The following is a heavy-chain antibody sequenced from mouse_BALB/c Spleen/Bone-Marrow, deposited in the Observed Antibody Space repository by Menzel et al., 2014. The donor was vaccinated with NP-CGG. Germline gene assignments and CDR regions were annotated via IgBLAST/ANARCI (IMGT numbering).Heavy chain of an antibody. Sequence: VKVVESGAELAKPGASLKMSCKASGYTFTSYWMRWVKPRPGQGLEWIGYINPSTDYTEYNQKFKDKATLTADKSSSIAFMQLSSLTSEDSAVYYCARRAYGGSYGFAHWGQGTLVTVSA. CDR2: INPSTDYT. J-gene: IGHJ3*01. CDR1: GYTFTSYW. CDR3: ARRAYGGSYGFAH. D-gene: IGHD1-1*01. V-gene: IGHV1-7*01.